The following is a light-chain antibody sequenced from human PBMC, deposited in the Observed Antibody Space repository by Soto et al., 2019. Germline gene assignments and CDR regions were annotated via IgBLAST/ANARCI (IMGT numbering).Light chain of an antibody. J-gene: IGLJ3*02. V-gene: IGLV1-47*01. CDR1: SSNRGSNS. Sequence: QSVLTQPPSASGTPGQRVTISCSGSSSNRGSNSAYWYQQLPGTAPKLLIQRNNERPSGVPDRFSGSKSGTSASLAISGLRSEDEADYYCAAWDDSLSGRLFGGGTKLTVL. CDR3: AAWDDSLSGRL. CDR2: RNN.